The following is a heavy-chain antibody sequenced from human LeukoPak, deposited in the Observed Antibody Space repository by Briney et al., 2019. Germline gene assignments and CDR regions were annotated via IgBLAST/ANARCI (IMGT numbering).Heavy chain of an antibody. CDR2: ISRSSGFI. J-gene: IGHJ4*02. D-gene: IGHD1-26*01. V-gene: IGHV3-21*01. Sequence: TGGSLRLSCAASGFTFSDFSMNWVRQAPGKGLEWVSSISRSSGFIYYADSVKGRFTISRDNAKNTLYLQMNSLRAEDTAVYYCARSSGSLPDYWGQGTLVTVSS. CDR3: ARSSGSLPDY. CDR1: GFTFSDFS.